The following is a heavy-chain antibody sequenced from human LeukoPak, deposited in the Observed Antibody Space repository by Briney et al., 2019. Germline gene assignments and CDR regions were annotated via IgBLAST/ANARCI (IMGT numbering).Heavy chain of an antibody. CDR1: GGSISGYY. V-gene: IGHV4-4*09. CDR3: ARPWGV. J-gene: IGHJ6*04. Sequence: SETLSLTCTVSGGSISGYYWSWIRQPPGKGLEWIGYVYTSGSINYNPSLKSRLTISVDTSKNQFSLKLSSVTAADTAVYYCARPWGVWGKGTTVTVSS. D-gene: IGHD1-26*01. CDR2: VYTSGSI.